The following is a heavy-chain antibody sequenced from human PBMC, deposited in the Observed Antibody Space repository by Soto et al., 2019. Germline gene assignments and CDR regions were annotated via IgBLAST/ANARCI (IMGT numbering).Heavy chain of an antibody. Sequence: LSLTCAVSGGSISSGGYSWSWIRQPPGKGLEWIGYIYHSGSTYYNPSLKSRVTISVDRSKNQFSLKLSSVTAADTAVYYCARAMKEYSSSYDDNWFDPWGQGTLVTVSS. V-gene: IGHV4-30-2*01. CDR1: GGSISSGGYS. CDR2: IYHSGST. CDR3: ARAMKEYSSSYDDNWFDP. J-gene: IGHJ5*02. D-gene: IGHD6-6*01.